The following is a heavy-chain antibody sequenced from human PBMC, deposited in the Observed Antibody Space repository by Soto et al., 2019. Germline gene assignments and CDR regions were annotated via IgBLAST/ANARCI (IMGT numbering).Heavy chain of an antibody. D-gene: IGHD5-12*01. CDR2: IGTYSAET. CDR1: GYTFFTYD. Sequence: ASVKVSCKASGYTFFTYDIIWVRQAPGQGLEWMGWIGTYSAETKYAQKFQGRVTMTPDTSTTTAYLELRSLRSDDTAVYYCARHHGPTTSENWFDPWGQGTLVTVSS. J-gene: IGHJ5*02. V-gene: IGHV1-18*01. CDR3: ARHHGPTTSENWFDP.